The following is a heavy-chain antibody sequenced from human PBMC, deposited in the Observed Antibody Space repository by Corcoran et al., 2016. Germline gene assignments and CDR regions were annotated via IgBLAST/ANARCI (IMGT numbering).Heavy chain of an antibody. D-gene: IGHD3-16*01. V-gene: IGHV3-73*02. CDR3: TRGIGGRGMDV. J-gene: IGHJ6*02. CDR1: GFTFSDSA. Sequence: EVQLVESGGDLVQPGGSLKLSCAASGFTFSDSAIHWVRQASGKGLEWVGLIRSKVNNYATAYGASVRGRFTISRDDSKNTAYLQVNSLKTEDTAVYYCTRGIGGRGMDVWGQGTTVTVSS. CDR2: IRSKVNNYAT.